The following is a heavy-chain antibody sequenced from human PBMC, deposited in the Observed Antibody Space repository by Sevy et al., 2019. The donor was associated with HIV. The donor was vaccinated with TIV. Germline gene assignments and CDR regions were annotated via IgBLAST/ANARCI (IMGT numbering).Heavy chain of an antibody. CDR1: GFTFNKYS. D-gene: IGHD2-8*01. V-gene: IGHV3-23*01. CDR3: AREGCTKPHDY. CDR2: LSFGCGEI. J-gene: IGHJ4*02. Sequence: GGSLRLSCAASGFTFNKYSMSWVRQPPGKGLEWVATLSFGCGEINYADSVKGRFTISRDNSKNSFYLQMNNLRAEDTALYYCAREGCTKPHDYWGQGTLSPSP.